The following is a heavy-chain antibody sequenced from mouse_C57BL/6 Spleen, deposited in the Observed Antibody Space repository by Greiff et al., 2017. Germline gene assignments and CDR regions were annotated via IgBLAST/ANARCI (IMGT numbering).Heavy chain of an antibody. V-gene: IGHV14-4*01. Sequence: VQLQQSGAELVRPGASVKLSCTASGFNIKDDYMHWVKQRPEQGLEWIGWIVPENGDTEYASKFQGKATITADTSSNTAYLQLSSLTSEDTAVYYCTTGHSVSWFAYWGQGTLVTVSA. CDR1: GFNIKDDY. D-gene: IGHD2-12*01. CDR3: TTGHSVSWFAY. CDR2: IVPENGDT. J-gene: IGHJ3*01.